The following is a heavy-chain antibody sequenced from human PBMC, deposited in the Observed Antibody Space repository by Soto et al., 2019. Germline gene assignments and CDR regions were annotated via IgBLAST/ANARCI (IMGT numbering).Heavy chain of an antibody. Sequence: GASVKVSCKASGYTFTDYGKYIHWVRQAPGQGLEWMGRINANNGATDFAQKFQGGVTMTRDTSITTAYLGLSSLRSDDTALYYCAVYDSSGYRALGFWGQGTMVTVSS. V-gene: IGHV1-2*06. CDR3: AVYDSSGYRALGF. J-gene: IGHJ3*01. CDR1: GYTFTDYGKY. D-gene: IGHD3-22*01. CDR2: INANNGAT.